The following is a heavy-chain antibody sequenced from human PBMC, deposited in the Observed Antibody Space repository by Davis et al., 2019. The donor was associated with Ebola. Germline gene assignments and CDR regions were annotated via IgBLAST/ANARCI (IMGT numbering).Heavy chain of an antibody. CDR1: GGSFSGYY. V-gene: IGHV4-34*01. Sequence: MPSETLSPTCAVHGGSFSGYYWSWIRQPPGKGLEWIGEMDHSGNTNYNPSLKSRVTISIDTSKKQISLNLTSVTAADTAVYYCARGQSGSDYSLWQYWGQGTLVTVSS. J-gene: IGHJ4*02. CDR3: ARGQSGSDYSLWQY. D-gene: IGHD3-10*01. CDR2: MDHSGNT.